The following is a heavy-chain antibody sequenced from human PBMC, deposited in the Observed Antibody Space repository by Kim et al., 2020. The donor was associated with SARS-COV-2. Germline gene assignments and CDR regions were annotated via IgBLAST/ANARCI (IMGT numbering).Heavy chain of an antibody. V-gene: IGHV5-51*01. CDR3: ASSRDGYKKFDY. D-gene: IGHD5-12*01. Sequence: SYRTSFKGQVTISADKSITTAYLQWSSLKASDTAIYYCASSRDGYKKFDYWGQGTLVTVSS. J-gene: IGHJ4*02.